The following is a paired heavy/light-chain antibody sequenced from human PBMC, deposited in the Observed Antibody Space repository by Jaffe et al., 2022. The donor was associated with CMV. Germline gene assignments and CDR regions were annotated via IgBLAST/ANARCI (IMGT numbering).Heavy chain of an antibody. CDR1: GSSLSNAKMS. Sequence: QVTLKESGPVLVKPTETLTLTCTVSGSSLSNAKMSVSWIRQPPGKALEWLAYISANDEKSYTTSLSNRLTISKDTSKSQVVLTMSNMDPVDTATYYCARTYCSSPSCYDNYMDVWGKGTTVTVSS. CDR3: ARTYCSSPSCYDNYMDV. V-gene: IGHV2-26*01. D-gene: IGHD2-2*01. J-gene: IGHJ6*03. CDR2: ISANDEK.
Light chain of an antibody. J-gene: IGLJ2*01. CDR3: YSTDTKGEHRGI. CDR1: EMPKKY. Sequence: SYELTQPPSLSVSPGQTARITCSGDEMPKKYASWYQRKSGQAPLLVIYEDSRRPSGIPERFSGSSSGTMATLTISGAQVDDEADYYCYSTDTKGEHRGIFGGGTKLTVL. CDR2: EDS. V-gene: IGLV3-10*01.